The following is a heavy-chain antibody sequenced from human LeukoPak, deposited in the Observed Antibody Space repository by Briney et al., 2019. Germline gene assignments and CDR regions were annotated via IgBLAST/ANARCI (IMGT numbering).Heavy chain of an antibody. CDR3: AKDRRAIAAIGSPLNL. D-gene: IGHD6-13*01. CDR1: GLTFSSYG. Sequence: PGGSLRLSCAASGLTFSSYGMHWVRQAPGMGLEWVAVISYDGSNEYYADSVKGRFTISRDNSKNTLYLQMNSLRTEDTAVYYCAKDRRAIAAIGSPLNLWGQGTMVTVSS. J-gene: IGHJ3*01. CDR2: ISYDGSNE. V-gene: IGHV3-30*18.